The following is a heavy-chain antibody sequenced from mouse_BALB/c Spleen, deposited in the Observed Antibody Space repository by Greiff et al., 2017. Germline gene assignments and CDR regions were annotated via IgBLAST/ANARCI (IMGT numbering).Heavy chain of an antibody. D-gene: IGHD1-2*01. CDR2: IYPGDGDT. CDR3: ARREDYGYVGAMDY. V-gene: IGHV1-80*01. J-gene: IGHJ4*01. Sequence: LVESGAELVRPGSSVKISCKASGYAFSSYWMNWVKQRPGQGLEWIGQIYPGDGDTNYNGKFKGKATLTADKSSSTAYMQLSSLTSEDSAVYFCARREDYGYVGAMDYWGQGTSVTVSS. CDR1: GYAFSSYW.